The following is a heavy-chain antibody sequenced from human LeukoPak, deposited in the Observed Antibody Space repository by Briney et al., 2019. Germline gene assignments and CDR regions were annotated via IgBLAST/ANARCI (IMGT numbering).Heavy chain of an antibody. Sequence: GSLRLSCAASGFTFSSYSMNWVRQAPGKGLEWVSYISSSSSTIYYADSVKGRFTISRDNAKNSLYLQMNSLRAEDTAVYYCASTIFGVNYWGQGTLVTVSS. D-gene: IGHD3-3*01. CDR2: ISSSSSTI. V-gene: IGHV3-48*01. CDR1: GFTFSSYS. J-gene: IGHJ4*02. CDR3: ASTIFGVNY.